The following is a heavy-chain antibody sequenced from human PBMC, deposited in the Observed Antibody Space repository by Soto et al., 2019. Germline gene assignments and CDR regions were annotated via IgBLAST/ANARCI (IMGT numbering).Heavy chain of an antibody. CDR1: GFTFSSYE. CDR3: ARIGYRYGADY. Sequence: LSLSCAASGFTFSSYEMNWVRHTPVKGLVWFTYISSSGSTIYYADSLKAQFTISKDNAKNSLYLQKNSLRAKDTAVYYCARIGYRYGADYWGQGTLVTVSS. D-gene: IGHD5-18*01. CDR2: ISSSGSTI. V-gene: IGHV3-48*03. J-gene: IGHJ4*02.